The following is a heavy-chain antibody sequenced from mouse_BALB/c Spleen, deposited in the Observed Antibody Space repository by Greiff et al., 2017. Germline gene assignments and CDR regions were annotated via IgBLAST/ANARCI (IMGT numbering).Heavy chain of an antibody. CDR3: TRSGDGYYWYFDV. V-gene: IGHV1-5*01. Sequence: VHVKQSGTVLARPGASVKMSCKASGYTFTSYWMHWVKQRPGQGLEWIGAIYPGNSDTSYNQKFKGKAKLTAVTSTSTAYMELSSLTNEDSAVYYCTRSGDGYYWYFDVWGAGTTVTVSS. CDR2: IYPGNSDT. J-gene: IGHJ1*01. CDR1: GYTFTSYW. D-gene: IGHD2-3*01.